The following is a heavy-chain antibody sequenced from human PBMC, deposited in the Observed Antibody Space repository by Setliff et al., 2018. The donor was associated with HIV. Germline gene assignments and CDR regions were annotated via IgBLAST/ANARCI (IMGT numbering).Heavy chain of an antibody. CDR1: GESFSGYY. Sequence: SETLSLTCAVYGESFSGYYWSWIRQPAGKGLEWLGEINHSGRAKYNPSLKSRVTISVDTSKNQFSLRLSSVTAADTVVYYCARGAPYCNHGICHLFDYWGQGNLVTVSS. V-gene: IGHV4-34*01. CDR3: ARGAPYCNHGICHLFDY. CDR2: INHSGRA. J-gene: IGHJ4*02. D-gene: IGHD2-8*01.